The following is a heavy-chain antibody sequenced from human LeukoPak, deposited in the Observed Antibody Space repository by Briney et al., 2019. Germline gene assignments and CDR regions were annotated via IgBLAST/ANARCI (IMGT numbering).Heavy chain of an antibody. CDR2: ISGSGGST. Sequence: GESLRLSCAASGFTFSNYAMYWVRQAAGKGLEWVSAISGSGGSTYYADSVKGRFTISRDNSKNTLYLQMNSLRAEDTAVYYCAAYGDYPHWGQGTLVTVSS. J-gene: IGHJ4*02. V-gene: IGHV3-23*01. CDR3: AAYGDYPH. D-gene: IGHD4-17*01. CDR1: GFTFSNYA.